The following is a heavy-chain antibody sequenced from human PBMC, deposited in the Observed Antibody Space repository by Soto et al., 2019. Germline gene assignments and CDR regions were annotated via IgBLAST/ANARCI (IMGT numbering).Heavy chain of an antibody. J-gene: IGHJ3*02. CDR2: ISLISTYI. D-gene: IGHD2-21*02. Sequence: EVQLVESGGGLVKPGGSLRLSCEASGFTFINYNMNWVRQAPGKGLEWVSYISLISTYISYADSVKGRFTISRDNAKNSLYLQMDSLRAEDTAVYYCARRGSEVTPGGGAFDIWGQGTMVIVSS. CDR1: GFTFINYN. CDR3: ARRGSEVTPGGGAFDI. V-gene: IGHV3-21*01.